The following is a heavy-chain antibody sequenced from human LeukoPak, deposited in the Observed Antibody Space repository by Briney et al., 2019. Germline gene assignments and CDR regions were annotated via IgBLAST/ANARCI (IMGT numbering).Heavy chain of an antibody. D-gene: IGHD3-22*01. CDR3: ARAVNYYDSSGYLY. V-gene: IGHV3-11*01. CDR1: GFTFSSYA. CDR2: ISSSGSTI. J-gene: IGHJ4*02. Sequence: GGSLRLSCAASGFTFSSYAMSWIRQAPGKGLEWVSYISSSGSTIYYADSVKGRFTISRDNAKNSLYLQMNSLRAEDTAVYYCARAVNYYDSSGYLYWGQGTLVTVSS.